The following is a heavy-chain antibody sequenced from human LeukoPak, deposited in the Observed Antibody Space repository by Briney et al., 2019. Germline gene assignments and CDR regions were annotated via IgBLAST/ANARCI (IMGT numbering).Heavy chain of an antibody. Sequence: PSETLSLTCTVSGGSISSGGYYWSWICQHPGKGLEWIGYIYYSGSTYYNPSLKSRVTISVDTSKNQFSLKLSSVTAADTAVYYCARELAMVGYFDYWGQGTLVTVSS. V-gene: IGHV4-30-4*08. D-gene: IGHD5-18*01. CDR2: IYYSGST. CDR3: ARELAMVGYFDY. J-gene: IGHJ4*02. CDR1: GGSISSGGYY.